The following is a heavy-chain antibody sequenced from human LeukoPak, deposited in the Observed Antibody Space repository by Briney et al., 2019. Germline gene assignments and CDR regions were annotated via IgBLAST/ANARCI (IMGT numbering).Heavy chain of an antibody. J-gene: IGHJ1*01. CDR2: ISGSGGGT. Sequence: PGGSLRLSCAASGFTFISYAMIWVRQAPGKGLEWVSTISGSGGGTYYADSVKGRFTISRDNSKNTLYLQMNSLRAEDTAVYYCAREASGSYFHHWGQGTLVTVSS. D-gene: IGHD1-26*01. CDR3: AREASGSYFHH. CDR1: GFTFISYA. V-gene: IGHV3-23*01.